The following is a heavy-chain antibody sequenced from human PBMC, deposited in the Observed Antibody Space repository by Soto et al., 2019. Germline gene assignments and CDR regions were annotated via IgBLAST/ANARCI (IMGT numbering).Heavy chain of an antibody. CDR1: GFTFSSYW. J-gene: IGHJ5*02. CDR2: INSDGSRT. CDR3: ARVLTGSWNWFDP. Sequence: EVQLVESGGGLVQPGESLRLSCAASGFTFSSYWMHWVRQAPGKGLVWVSRINSDGSRTNYADSAKGRFTVSRDNAKNTQYLQMNSLRAEDTAVYYCARVLTGSWNWFDPWGQGTPVTVSS. D-gene: IGHD6-13*01. V-gene: IGHV3-74*01.